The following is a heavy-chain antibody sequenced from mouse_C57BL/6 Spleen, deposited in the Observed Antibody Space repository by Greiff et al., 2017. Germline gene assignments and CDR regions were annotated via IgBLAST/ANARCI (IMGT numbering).Heavy chain of an antibody. V-gene: IGHV5-4*03. CDR3: ARGRGYGSSFLAY. CDR1: GFTFSSYA. CDR2: ISDGGSYT. J-gene: IGHJ3*01. Sequence: EVMLVESGGGLVKPGGSLKLSCAASGFTFSSYAMSWVRQTPEKRLEWVATISDGGSYTYYPDNVQGRFTISRDNAKNNLYLQMSHLKSEDTAMYYCARGRGYGSSFLAYWGQGTLVTVSA. D-gene: IGHD1-1*01.